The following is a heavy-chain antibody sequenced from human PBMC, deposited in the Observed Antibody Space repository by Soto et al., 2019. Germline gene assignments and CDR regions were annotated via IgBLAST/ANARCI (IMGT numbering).Heavy chain of an antibody. CDR2: MYHDGNT. V-gene: IGHV4-38-2*02. CDR3: ARESYSGYHSYDY. J-gene: IGHJ4*02. D-gene: IGHD5-12*01. Sequence: LSLTFAVSGYSIISGCFWGWIRQPPGKGLEWIANMYHDGNTHYNPSLKSRVTMSVDTSKNQFSLKLNSVTAADTAVYYCARESYSGYHSYDYWGQGILVTVSS. CDR1: GYSIISGCF.